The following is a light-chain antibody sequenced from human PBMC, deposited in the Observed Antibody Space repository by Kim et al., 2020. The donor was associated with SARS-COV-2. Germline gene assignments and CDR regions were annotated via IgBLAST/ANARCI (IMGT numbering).Light chain of an antibody. Sequence: VPPGQTASFTCSGDKLGDKYACWYQQKPGQSPVLVIYQDSKRPSGIPERFSGSNSGNTATLTISGTQAMDEADYYCQAWDSSTVVFGGGTQLTVL. V-gene: IGLV3-1*01. J-gene: IGLJ2*01. CDR2: QDS. CDR3: QAWDSSTVV. CDR1: KLGDKY.